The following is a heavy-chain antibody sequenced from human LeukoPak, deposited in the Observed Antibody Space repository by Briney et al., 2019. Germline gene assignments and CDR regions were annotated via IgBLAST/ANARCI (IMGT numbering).Heavy chain of an antibody. J-gene: IGHJ6*03. CDR3: ARDRTGYTYMDV. V-gene: IGHV3-48*03. Sequence: GGSLRLSCAASGFTFCSYEMHWVRQAPGKGLEWLSYISNSDATIYYADSVKGRFTISRDNAKNSLYLQMNSLRAEDTAVYYCARDRTGYTYMDVWGKGTTVTVSS. CDR1: GFTFCSYE. D-gene: IGHD5-18*01. CDR2: ISNSDATI.